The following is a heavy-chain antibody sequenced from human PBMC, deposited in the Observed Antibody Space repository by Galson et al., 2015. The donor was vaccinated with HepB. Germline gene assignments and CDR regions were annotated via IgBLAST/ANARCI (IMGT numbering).Heavy chain of an antibody. Sequence: SLRLSCAASGFTFSSYWMHWVRQAPGKGLEWVANIKQDGSEKYYVDSVKGRFTISRDNAKNSLYLQMNSLRAEDTAVYYCARTGDLGSRIAVIDAFDIWGQGTMVTVSS. D-gene: IGHD6-19*01. CDR3: ARTGDLGSRIAVIDAFDI. CDR2: IKQDGSEK. CDR1: GFTFSSYW. V-gene: IGHV3-7*03. J-gene: IGHJ3*02.